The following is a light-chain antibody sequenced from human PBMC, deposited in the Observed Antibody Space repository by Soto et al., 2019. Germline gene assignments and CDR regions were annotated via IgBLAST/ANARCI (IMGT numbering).Light chain of an antibody. Sequence: QSVLTQPASVSGSPGQSITISCNGTSNDVDGYNYVSWYQQHPGKAPKFMIYDVSNRPSGVSNRFSGSKSGNTASLTISGLQAEDEADYYCSSYTTSNTRQIVFGTGTQLTVL. CDR3: SSYTTSNTRQIV. CDR1: SNDVDGYNY. J-gene: IGLJ1*01. V-gene: IGLV2-14*01. CDR2: DVS.